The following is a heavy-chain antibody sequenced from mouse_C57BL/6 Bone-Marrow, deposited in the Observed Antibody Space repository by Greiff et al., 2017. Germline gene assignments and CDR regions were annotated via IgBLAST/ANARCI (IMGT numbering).Heavy chain of an antibody. CDR3: ARPCYGSSDWYFDV. V-gene: IGHV5-17*01. CDR2: ISSGSSTI. J-gene: IGHJ1*03. D-gene: IGHD1-1*01. Sequence: EVMLVESGGGLVKPGGSLKLSCAASGFTFSDYGMHWVRPAPEKGLEWVSYISSGSSTIYYADTVKGRFTISSDNAKNTLFLQMTSRRSKDTAMYYCARPCYGSSDWYFDVWGTGTTVTVAS. CDR1: GFTFSDYG.